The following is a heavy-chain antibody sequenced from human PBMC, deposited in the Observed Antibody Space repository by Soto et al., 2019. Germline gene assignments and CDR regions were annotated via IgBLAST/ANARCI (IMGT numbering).Heavy chain of an antibody. V-gene: IGHV4-59*02. CDR1: GASVGSYY. CDR2: IHYSGST. D-gene: IGHD4-17*01. J-gene: IGHJ4*02. CDR3: ARVGWTTVGYYFDY. Sequence: PDTLSLTCTVSGASVGSYYWSWIRQPPGKGLEWIGYIHYSGSTKYNPSLKSRVTISIDTSKNQFSLKLSSVTAADTAVYYCARVGWTTVGYYFDYWGQGALVTVSS.